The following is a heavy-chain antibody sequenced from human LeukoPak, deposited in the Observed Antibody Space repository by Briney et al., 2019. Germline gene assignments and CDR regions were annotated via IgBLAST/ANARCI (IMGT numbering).Heavy chain of an antibody. CDR2: INHSGST. Sequence: PSETLSLTCAVYGGSFSGYYWSWIRQPPGKGLERIGEINHSGSTNYNPSLKSRVTISVDTSKNQFSLKLSSVTAADTAVYYCARGWFGEDYFDYWGQGTLVTVSP. V-gene: IGHV4-34*01. CDR1: GGSFSGYY. CDR3: ARGWFGEDYFDY. D-gene: IGHD3-10*01. J-gene: IGHJ4*02.